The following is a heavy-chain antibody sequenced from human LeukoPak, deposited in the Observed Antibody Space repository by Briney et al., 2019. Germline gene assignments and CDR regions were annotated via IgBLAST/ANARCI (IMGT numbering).Heavy chain of an antibody. CDR1: GFTFSSYV. CDR3: ARVPRDGYNYIFDY. CDR2: ISYDGSNK. D-gene: IGHD5-24*01. Sequence: GGSLRLSCAASGFTFSSYVMHWVRQAPGKGLEWVAVISYDGSNKYYADSVKGRFTISRDNSKNTLYLQMNSLRAEDTAVYYCARVPRDGYNYIFDYWGQGTLVTVSS. J-gene: IGHJ4*02. V-gene: IGHV3-30-3*01.